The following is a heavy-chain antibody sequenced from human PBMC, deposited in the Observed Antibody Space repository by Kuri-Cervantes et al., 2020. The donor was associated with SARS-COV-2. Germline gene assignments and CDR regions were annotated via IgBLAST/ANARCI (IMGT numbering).Heavy chain of an antibody. CDR1: GGSISSYY. Sequence: GSLRLSCTVSGGSISSYYWSWIRQPAGKGLEWIGRIYTSGSTNYNPSLKSRVTMSVDTSKNQFSLKLSSVTAADTAVYYCARSGSYPYYYYMDVWGKGTTVTVSS. CDR2: IYTSGST. V-gene: IGHV4-4*07. J-gene: IGHJ6*03. CDR3: ARSGSYPYYYYMDV. D-gene: IGHD1-26*01.